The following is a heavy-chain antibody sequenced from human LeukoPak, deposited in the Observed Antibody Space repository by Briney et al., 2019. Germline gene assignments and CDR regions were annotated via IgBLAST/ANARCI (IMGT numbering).Heavy chain of an antibody. D-gene: IGHD2-2*01. CDR3: ARSHRDDVVVADY. J-gene: IGHJ4*02. CDR1: GYSISSGYY. V-gene: IGHV4-38-2*02. CDR2: IYHSGST. Sequence: PSETLSLTCTVSGYSISSGYYWGWIRQPPGKGLEWIGSIYHSGSTYYNPSLKSRVTISVDTSKNQFSLKLSSVTAADTAVYYCARSHRDDVVVADYWGQGTLVTVSS.